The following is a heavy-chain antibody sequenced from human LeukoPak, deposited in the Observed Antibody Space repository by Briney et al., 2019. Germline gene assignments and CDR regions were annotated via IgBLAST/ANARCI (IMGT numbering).Heavy chain of an antibody. CDR3: ARHNADYDILTGYSHFHYYFDY. J-gene: IGHJ4*02. D-gene: IGHD3-9*01. Sequence: SETLSLTCTVPGGSIRSHYWSWIRQPPGKGLEWIGYIYYSGSTNYNPSLKSRVTISVDTSKNQFSLNLSSVTAADTAVYYCARHNADYDILTGYSHFHYYFDYWGQGTLVTVSS. CDR2: IYYSGST. CDR1: GGSIRSHY. V-gene: IGHV4-59*08.